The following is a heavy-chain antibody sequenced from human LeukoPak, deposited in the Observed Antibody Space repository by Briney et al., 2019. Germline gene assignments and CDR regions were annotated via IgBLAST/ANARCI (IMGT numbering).Heavy chain of an antibody. V-gene: IGHV3-11*06. Sequence: GGSLRLSCAASGFTFSDYYMSWIRQAPGKGLEWVSYISSSSSYTNYADSVKGRFTISRDNAKNSLYLQMNSLRAEDTAVYYCARDGGYSGYDFDHWGQGTLVTVSS. CDR2: ISSSSSYT. CDR1: GFTFSDYY. CDR3: ARDGGYSGYDFDH. D-gene: IGHD5-12*01. J-gene: IGHJ4*02.